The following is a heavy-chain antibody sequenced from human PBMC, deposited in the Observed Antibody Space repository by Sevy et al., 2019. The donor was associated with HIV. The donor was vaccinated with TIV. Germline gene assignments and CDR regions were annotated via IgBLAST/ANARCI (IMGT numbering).Heavy chain of an antibody. V-gene: IGHV1-69*13. CDR2: IIPMFGTA. D-gene: IGHD4-17*01. J-gene: IGHJ4*02. CDR3: AKAGYGDYPLDY. Sequence: ASVKVSCKAFGGTFSSYAINWVRQAPGHGLEWMGGIIPMFGTAKYAQKFQGRVTITADESTSTAYMELSSLRSEDTAVYYCAKAGYGDYPLDYWGQGTLVTVSS. CDR1: GGTFSSYA.